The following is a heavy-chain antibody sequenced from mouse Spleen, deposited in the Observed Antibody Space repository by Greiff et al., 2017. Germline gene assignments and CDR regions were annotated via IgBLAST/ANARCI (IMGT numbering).Heavy chain of an antibody. CDR2: IYPRDGST. CDR3: ARLDYNYDGYFDY. D-gene: IGHD2-12*01. CDR1: GYTFTDHT. Sequence: QVQLQQSDAELVKPGASVKISCKISGYTFTDHTIHWMKQRPEQGLEWIGYIYPRDGSTKYNEKFKGKATLTADKSSSTAFMQLNSLTSEDSAVYFCARLDYNYDGYFDYWGQGTTLTVSS. V-gene: IGHV1-78*01. J-gene: IGHJ2*01.